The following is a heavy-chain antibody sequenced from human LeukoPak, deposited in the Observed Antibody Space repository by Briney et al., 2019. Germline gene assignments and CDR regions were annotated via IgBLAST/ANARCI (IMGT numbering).Heavy chain of an antibody. D-gene: IGHD3-22*01. CDR3: AVTAGYYYDSSGYYH. V-gene: IGHV4-34*01. CDR2: INHSGST. CDR1: GGSFSGYY. J-gene: IGHJ5*02. Sequence: SETLSLTCAVYGGSFSGYYWSWIRQPPGKGLGWIGEINHSGSTNYNPSLKSRVTISVDTSKNQFSLKLSSVTAADTAVYYCAVTAGYYYDSSGYYHWGQGTLVTVSS.